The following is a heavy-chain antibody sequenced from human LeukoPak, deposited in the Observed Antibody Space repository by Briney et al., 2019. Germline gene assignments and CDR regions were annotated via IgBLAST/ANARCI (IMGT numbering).Heavy chain of an antibody. V-gene: IGHV3-7*03. CDR3: AKAASSSWPSYYYGMDV. CDR2: INPDGNKK. Sequence: GGSLRLSCAVSGLTFSSSWMDWVRQAPGKGLEWVASINPDGNKKYSADSVKGRFTISKDNSKNTVYLQMSSLRVDDTAVYYCAKAASSSWPSYYYGMDVWGQGTTVTVSS. CDR1: GLTFSSSW. D-gene: IGHD6-13*01. J-gene: IGHJ6*02.